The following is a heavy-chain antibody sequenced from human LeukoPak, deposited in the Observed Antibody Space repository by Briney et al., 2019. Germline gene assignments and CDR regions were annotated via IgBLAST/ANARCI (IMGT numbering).Heavy chain of an antibody. CDR2: IYSGGST. Sequence: HSGGSLRLSCAASGFTVSSNYMSWVRQAPGKGLEWVSVIYSGGSTYYADSVKGRFTISRDNSKNTLYLQMNSLRAEDTAVYYCASRNEPYYYYGMDVWGQGTTVTVSS. V-gene: IGHV3-66*01. D-gene: IGHD1-14*01. CDR3: ASRNEPYYYYGMDV. CDR1: GFTVSSNY. J-gene: IGHJ6*02.